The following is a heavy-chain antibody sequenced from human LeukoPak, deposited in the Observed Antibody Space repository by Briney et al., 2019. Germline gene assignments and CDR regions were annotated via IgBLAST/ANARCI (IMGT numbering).Heavy chain of an antibody. CDR3: ARDHNWHISYNYYYGMDV. CDR2: IYDGGST. Sequence: GGSLRLSCAASGFTVSSYYMTWVRQAPGKGLEWVSIIYDGGSTYYADSVKGRFSISRDSSKNTLFLQMNSLRAEDMAVYYCARDHNWHISYNYYYGMDVWGQGTTVTVSS. D-gene: IGHD2-21*01. J-gene: IGHJ6*02. V-gene: IGHV3-66*01. CDR1: GFTVSSYY.